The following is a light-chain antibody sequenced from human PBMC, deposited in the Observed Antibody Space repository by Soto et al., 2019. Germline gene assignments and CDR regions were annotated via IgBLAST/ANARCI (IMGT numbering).Light chain of an antibody. Sequence: DIQVTQSPSTLSASVGDRVTITCRASQSISGWLAWYQQKPGKAPKLMIYDASSLESGVPSRFSGSGSGTEFTLTISSLQPDDFATYYCQDYNSWTFGQGTKVDIK. CDR3: QDYNSWT. CDR1: QSISGW. J-gene: IGKJ1*01. V-gene: IGKV1-5*01. CDR2: DAS.